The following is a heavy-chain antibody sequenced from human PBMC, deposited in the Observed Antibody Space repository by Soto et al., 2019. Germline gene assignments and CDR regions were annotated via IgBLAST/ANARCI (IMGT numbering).Heavy chain of an antibody. V-gene: IGHV3-30-3*01. J-gene: IGHJ4*02. Sequence: QVQLVESGGGVVQPGRSLRLSCAASGFTFSRYAMHWVRQAPGKGLEWVAVISYDGSNKYYADSVKGRFTISRDNSKNTLYLQMNSLRAEDTAVYYCARDLQEYYFDYWGQGTLVTVSS. CDR1: GFTFSRYA. CDR3: ARDLQEYYFDY. CDR2: ISYDGSNK.